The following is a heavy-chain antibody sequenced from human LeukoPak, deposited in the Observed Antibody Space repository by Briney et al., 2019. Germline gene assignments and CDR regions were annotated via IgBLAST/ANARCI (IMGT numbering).Heavy chain of an antibody. D-gene: IGHD5-12*01. J-gene: IGHJ4*02. CDR3: ARGYSGYNYGYYFDY. CDR2: ISSSSSYI. Sequence: GGSLRLSCAASGFTFSSYSMNWVRQAPGKGLEWVSPISSSSSYIYYADSVKGRFTISRDNAKNSLYLQMNSLRAEDTAVYYCARGYSGYNYGYYFDYWGQGTLVTVSS. V-gene: IGHV3-21*01. CDR1: GFTFSSYS.